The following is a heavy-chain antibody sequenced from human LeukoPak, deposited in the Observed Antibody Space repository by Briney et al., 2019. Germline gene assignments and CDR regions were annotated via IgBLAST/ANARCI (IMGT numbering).Heavy chain of an antibody. CDR3: AREGPVTAIRRGFDY. CDR2: MSYDGSNK. D-gene: IGHD2-21*02. J-gene: IGHJ4*02. Sequence: PGRSLRLSCAASGFTFSSYAMHWVRQAPGKGLEWVAVMSYDGSNKYYADSVKGRFTISRDNSKNTLYLQMNSLRAEDTAVYYCAREGPVTAIRRGFDYWGQGTLVTVSS. V-gene: IGHV3-30-3*01. CDR1: GFTFSSYA.